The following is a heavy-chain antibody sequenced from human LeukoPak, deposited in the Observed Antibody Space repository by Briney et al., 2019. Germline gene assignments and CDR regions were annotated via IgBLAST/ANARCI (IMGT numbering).Heavy chain of an antibody. CDR1: GGSISSSSYY. Sequence: PSETLSLTCTASGGSISSSSYYWGWIRQPPGKGLEWIGSIYYSGSTYYNPSLKSRVTISVDTSKNQFSLKLSSVTAADTAVYYCARRLEMATIDYWGQGTLVTVSS. D-gene: IGHD5-24*01. CDR2: IYYSGST. CDR3: ARRLEMATIDY. V-gene: IGHV4-39*01. J-gene: IGHJ4*02.